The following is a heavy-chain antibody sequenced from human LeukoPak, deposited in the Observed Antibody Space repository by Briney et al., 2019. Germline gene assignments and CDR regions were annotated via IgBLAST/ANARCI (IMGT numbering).Heavy chain of an antibody. CDR1: GYTXTTYG. J-gene: IGHJ4*02. D-gene: IGHD6-19*01. CDR3: ARTRYSSASGAGY. CDR2: IGAYNGNT. V-gene: IGHV1-18*01. Sequence: ASVKVSCKASGYTXTTYGISGVRQAPGQGLEWMGWIGAYNGNTKYAPKLQGRVTMTTDTSTSTAYMELRSLRSDDTAVYYCARTRYSSASGAGYWGQGTVVTVSS.